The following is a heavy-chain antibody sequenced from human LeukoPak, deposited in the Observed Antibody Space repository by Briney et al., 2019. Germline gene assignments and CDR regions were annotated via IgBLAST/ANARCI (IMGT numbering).Heavy chain of an antibody. V-gene: IGHV3-9*01. CDR1: GFTFDDYA. J-gene: IGHJ6*02. D-gene: IGHD7-27*01. Sequence: PGRSLRLSCAASGFTFDDYAMHWVRQAPGRGLEWVSGISWNSVNIGYADSVKGRFTISRDNAKNSLYLQMNSLRTEDTALYYCAKDEGLTGIRRNPNYFYSMDVWGQGTTVPVSS. CDR3: AKDEGLTGIRRNPNYFYSMDV. CDR2: ISWNSVNI.